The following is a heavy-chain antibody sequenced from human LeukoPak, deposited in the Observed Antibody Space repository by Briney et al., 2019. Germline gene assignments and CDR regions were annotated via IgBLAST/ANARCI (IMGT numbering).Heavy chain of an antibody. CDR2: IIPILGIA. CDR1: GGTFSSYA. J-gene: IGHJ4*02. Sequence: ASVKVSCKASGGTFSSYAISWVRQAPGQGLEWMGRIIPILGIANYAQKFQGRVTITADKSTSTAYMELSSLRSEDTAVYYCARDPRYYDFWSGEDWGQGTLVTVSS. CDR3: ARDPRYYDFWSGED. D-gene: IGHD3-3*01. V-gene: IGHV1-69*04.